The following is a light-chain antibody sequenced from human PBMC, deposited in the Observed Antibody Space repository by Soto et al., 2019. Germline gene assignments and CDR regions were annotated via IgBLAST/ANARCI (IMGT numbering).Light chain of an antibody. CDR1: SGHKSYV. V-gene: IGLV4-60*02. CDR3: ETWDTASRV. J-gene: IGLJ2*01. CDR2: LDGSGDY. Sequence: QSVLTQSSSASASLGSSVKVTCTLSSGHKSYVIAWHQQQPGKGPRFLMQLDGSGDYNKGSGVPDRFSGSSSAADRYLTISNLQFEDEADYYCETWDTASRVFGGGTKLTVL.